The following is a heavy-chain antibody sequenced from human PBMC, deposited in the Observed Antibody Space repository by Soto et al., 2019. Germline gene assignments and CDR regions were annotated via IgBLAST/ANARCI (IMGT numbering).Heavy chain of an antibody. J-gene: IGHJ5*01. CDR2: IYYSGNT. CDR3: ARGFYDSSGYSSPFDS. D-gene: IGHD3-22*01. CDR1: GGSISHHY. V-gene: IGHV4-59*11. Sequence: SETLSLTCTVSGGSISHHYWSWIRQPPGKRLEWIGYIYYSGNTKYNPSLESRVTISVDTSKNQFSLKLSSVTAADTSLYYCARGFYDSSGYSSPFDSWGQGTQVT.